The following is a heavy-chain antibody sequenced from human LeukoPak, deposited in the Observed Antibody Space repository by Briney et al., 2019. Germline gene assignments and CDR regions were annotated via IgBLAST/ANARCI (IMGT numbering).Heavy chain of an antibody. J-gene: IGHJ3*02. V-gene: IGHV3-23*01. Sequence: PGGSLRLSCAASGFTFSSYAMNWVRQAPGKGLEWVSAISGSGGSTYYADSVKGRFTISRDNSKNTLYLQMNSLRAEDTAVYYCAKDLFPDDYVWGSYRTKHSNAFDIWGQGTMVTVSS. CDR3: AKDLFPDDYVWGSYRTKHSNAFDI. D-gene: IGHD3-16*02. CDR2: ISGSGGST. CDR1: GFTFSSYA.